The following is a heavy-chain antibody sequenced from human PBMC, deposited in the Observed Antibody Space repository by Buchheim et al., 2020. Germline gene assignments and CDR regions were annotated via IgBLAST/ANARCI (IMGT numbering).Heavy chain of an antibody. J-gene: IGHJ4*02. CDR2: ISSSSSTI. CDR3: ARLPRLPDYYDSSGPLDY. CDR1: GFTFSSYS. V-gene: IGHV3-48*01. D-gene: IGHD3-22*01. Sequence: EVQLVESGGGLVQPGGSLRLSCAASGFTFSSYSMNWVRQAPGKGLEWVSYISSSSSTIYYADSVKGRFTISRDNAKNSLYPQMNSLRAEDTAVYYCARLPRLPDYYDSSGPLDYWGQGTL.